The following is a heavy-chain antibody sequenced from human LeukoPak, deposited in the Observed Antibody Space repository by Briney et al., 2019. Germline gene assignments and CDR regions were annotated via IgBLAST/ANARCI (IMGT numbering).Heavy chain of an antibody. CDR2: IYTSWST. CDR1: GGSINSGSYY. Sequence: SETLSLTCTVSGGSINSGSYYWSWIRQPAGKGLEWIGRIYTSWSTNYNPSLKSRVTISVDTSKNQFSLKLSSVTAADTAVYYCARARYSSSWYEPFDPWGQGTLVTVSS. CDR3: ARARYSSSWYEPFDP. V-gene: IGHV4-61*02. D-gene: IGHD6-13*01. J-gene: IGHJ5*02.